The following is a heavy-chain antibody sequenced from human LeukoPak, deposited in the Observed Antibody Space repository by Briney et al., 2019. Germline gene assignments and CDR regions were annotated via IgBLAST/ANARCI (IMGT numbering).Heavy chain of an antibody. CDR2: INSDGSST. CDR3: ARDLSDYGDAYYYGMDV. Sequence: GGSLKLSCAASGFTFSSYWMHWVRQAPGKGLVWVSRINSDGSSTSYADSVKGRFTISRDNAKYALYLQMNSLRAEDTAVYYCARDLSDYGDAYYYGMDVWGQGTTVTVSS. D-gene: IGHD4-17*01. CDR1: GFTFSSYW. J-gene: IGHJ6*02. V-gene: IGHV3-74*01.